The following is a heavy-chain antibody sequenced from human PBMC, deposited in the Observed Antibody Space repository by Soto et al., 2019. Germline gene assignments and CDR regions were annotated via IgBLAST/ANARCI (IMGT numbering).Heavy chain of an antibody. CDR1: GFTFRNYA. J-gene: IGHJ5*02. V-gene: IGHV3-23*01. CDR3: AKDAISGDGIWLMDS. Sequence: LRLSCAASGFTFRNYAMTWARQAPGKGLEWVSSLLRSGSSAYYADSVRGRFTISSDTSANSLYLQMDNLRAEDTAIYYCAKDAISGDGIWLMDSWGQGTVVTVSS. D-gene: IGHD4-17*01. CDR2: LLRSGSSA.